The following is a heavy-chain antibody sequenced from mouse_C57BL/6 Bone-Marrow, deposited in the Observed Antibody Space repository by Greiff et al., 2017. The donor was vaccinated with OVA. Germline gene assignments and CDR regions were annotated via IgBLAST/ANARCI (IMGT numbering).Heavy chain of an antibody. V-gene: IGHV1-7*01. CDR1: GYTFTSYW. J-gene: IGHJ2*01. CDR2: INPSSGYT. D-gene: IGHD2-5*01. CDR3: ASEAYYSNLYYFDY. Sequence: LLESGAELAKPGASVKLSCKASGYTFTSYWMHWVKQRPGQGLEWIGYINPSSGYTKYNQKFKDKATLTAYKSSSTAYLQLSSLTSEDSAVYYCASEAYYSNLYYFDYWGQGTTLTVSS.